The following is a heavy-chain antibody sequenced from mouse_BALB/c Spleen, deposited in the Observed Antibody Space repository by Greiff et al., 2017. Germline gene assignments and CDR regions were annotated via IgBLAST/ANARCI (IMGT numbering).Heavy chain of an antibody. V-gene: IGHV1-69*01. CDR1: GYTFTDYW. D-gene: IGHD2-4*01. Sequence: VQLQQSGAELVMPGASVKMSCKASGYTFTDYWMHWVKQRPGQGLEWIGAIDTSDSYTSYNQKFKGKATLTVDESSSTAYMQLSSLTSEDSAVYYCARTMITTTDDYAMDYWGQGTSVTVSS. CDR2: IDTSDSYT. CDR3: ARTMITTTDDYAMDY. J-gene: IGHJ4*01.